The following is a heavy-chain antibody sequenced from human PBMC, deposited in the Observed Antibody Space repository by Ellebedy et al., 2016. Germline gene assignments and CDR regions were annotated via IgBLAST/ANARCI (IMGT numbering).Heavy chain of an antibody. Sequence: GGSLRLXCKASGYTFLSYWIGWVRQQPGKGLEWMGIIYPGDSDTRYSPFFQGQVTISADKSISTVYLQWSSLKASDTAMYYCARQGVLGRYKSVIDSYLNPWGQGTLVTVSS. J-gene: IGHJ5*02. CDR1: GYTFLSYW. CDR2: IYPGDSDT. CDR3: ARQGVLGRYKSVIDSYLNP. V-gene: IGHV5-51*01. D-gene: IGHD2-21*01.